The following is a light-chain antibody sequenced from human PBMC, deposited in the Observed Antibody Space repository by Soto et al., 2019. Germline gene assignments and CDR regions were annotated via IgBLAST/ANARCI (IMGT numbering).Light chain of an antibody. J-gene: IGKJ1*01. V-gene: IGKV3-20*01. CDR3: QQYVSSPWA. CDR1: QSATNSS. CDR2: GAS. Sequence: PGERATLSCRASQSATNSSLDWYQQQPGKAPRLLIYGASRRATGIPDRFTGSGSGTDYTLTISRREPEDFAVDYCQQYVSSPWAFGQGTKVEI.